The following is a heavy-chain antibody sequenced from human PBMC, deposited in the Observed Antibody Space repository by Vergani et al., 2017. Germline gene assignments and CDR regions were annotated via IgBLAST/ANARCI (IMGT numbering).Heavy chain of an antibody. D-gene: IGHD3-10*01. CDR3: ARDPLYYYASGSYYSGPRDGPRPSAFDI. CDR2: IVVGSGNT. Sequence: QMQLVQSGPEVKKPGTSVKVSCKASGFTFTSSAMQWVRQARGQRLEWIGWIVVGSGNTNYAQKLQGRVTMTTDTSTTTAYMELRSLRSDDTAVYYCARDPLYYYASGSYYSGPRDGPRPSAFDIWGQGTVVTVSS. J-gene: IGHJ3*02. CDR1: GFTFTSSA. V-gene: IGHV1-58*02.